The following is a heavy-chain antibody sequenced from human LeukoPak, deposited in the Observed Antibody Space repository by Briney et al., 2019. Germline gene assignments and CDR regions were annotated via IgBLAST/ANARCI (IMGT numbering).Heavy chain of an antibody. CDR1: SGSISSSSYY. D-gene: IGHD4-17*01. CDR3: ARHEGDFYGDYELNWFDP. Sequence: SETLSLTCTVSSGSISSSSYYWGWIRQPPGKGLEWIGSIYYRRSTYYNPSLKSRVTISVDTSKNQFSLKLSSVTAADTAEYYCARHEGDFYGDYELNWFDPWGQGTLVTVSS. CDR2: IYYRRST. V-gene: IGHV4-39*01. J-gene: IGHJ5*02.